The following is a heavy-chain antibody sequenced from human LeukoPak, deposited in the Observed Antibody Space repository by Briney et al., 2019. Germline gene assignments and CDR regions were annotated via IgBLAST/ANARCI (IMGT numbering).Heavy chain of an antibody. D-gene: IGHD1-26*01. CDR3: ARDQEWELLPHFDY. J-gene: IGHJ4*02. CDR2: ISSSSSYI. Sequence: GGSLRLSCAASGFTFSSYSMNWVRQAPGKGLEWVSSISSSSSYIYYADSMKGRFTISRDNAKNSLYLQMNSLRAEDTAVYYCARDQEWELLPHFDYWGQGTLVTVSS. V-gene: IGHV3-21*01. CDR1: GFTFSSYS.